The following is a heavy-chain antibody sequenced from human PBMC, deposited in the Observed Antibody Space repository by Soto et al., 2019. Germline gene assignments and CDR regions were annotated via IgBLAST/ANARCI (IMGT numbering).Heavy chain of an antibody. D-gene: IGHD2-8*01. J-gene: IGHJ4*02. Sequence: QVQLVQSGAEVKKPGASVKVSCKASGYTFTSYYMHWVRPAPGQGLEWIGIINPSGGSTSYAQKFQGRVIMTRDTSTSTVYMELSSLRSVDTAVYYCARVGTDCTNGVCSALFDYWGQGTLVTVSS. CDR1: GYTFTSYY. V-gene: IGHV1-46*01. CDR2: INPSGGST. CDR3: ARVGTDCTNGVCSALFDY.